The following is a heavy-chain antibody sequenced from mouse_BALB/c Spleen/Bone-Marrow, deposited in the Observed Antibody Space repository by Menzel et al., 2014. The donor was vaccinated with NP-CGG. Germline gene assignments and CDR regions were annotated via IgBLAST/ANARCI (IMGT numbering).Heavy chain of an antibody. CDR1: GYTFTSCW. Sequence: QVQLKQSGAELVKPGASVKLSCKASGYTFTSCWMHWVKQRPGQGLEWIGEINPSNGRTNYNEKFKSKATLTVDKSSSTAYMQLSSLTSEDSAVYYCARRTTTVVATDYWGQGTTLTVSS. CDR2: INPSNGRT. V-gene: IGHV1S81*02. D-gene: IGHD1-1*01. CDR3: ARRTTTVVATDY. J-gene: IGHJ2*01.